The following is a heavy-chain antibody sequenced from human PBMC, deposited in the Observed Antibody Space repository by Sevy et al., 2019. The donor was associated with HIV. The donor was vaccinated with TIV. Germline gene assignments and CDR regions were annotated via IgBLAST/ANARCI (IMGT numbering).Heavy chain of an antibody. CDR1: GFTFSSYE. Sequence: GGSLRLSCAASGFTFSSYEMNWVRQAPGKGLEWVSYISSSGSTIYYADSVKGRFTISRDNAKNSLYLQMNSLRAEDTAVYYCARGRPLSGSYLSDGFXWGQGPWSPSPQ. CDR2: ISSSGSTI. D-gene: IGHD3-10*01. V-gene: IGHV3-48*03. J-gene: IGHJ4*02. CDR3: ARGRPLSGSYLSDGFX.